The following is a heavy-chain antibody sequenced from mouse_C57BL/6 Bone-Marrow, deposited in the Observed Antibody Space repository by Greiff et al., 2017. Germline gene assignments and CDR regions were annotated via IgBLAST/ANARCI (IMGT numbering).Heavy chain of an antibody. J-gene: IGHJ4*01. D-gene: IGHD2-5*01. V-gene: IGHV14-4*01. CDR1: GFNIKDDY. CDR3: TRAYYSNCHYAMDY. Sequence: EVQLQQSGAELVRPGASVKLSCTASGFNIKDDYMHWVKQRPEQGLEWIGWIDPENGDTEYASKFQGKATIPADTSSNTAYLQLSSLTSEDTAVYYCTRAYYSNCHYAMDYWGQGTSVTVSS. CDR2: IDPENGDT.